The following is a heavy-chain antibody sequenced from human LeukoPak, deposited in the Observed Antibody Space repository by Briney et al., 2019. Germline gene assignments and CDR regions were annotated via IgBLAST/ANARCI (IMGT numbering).Heavy chain of an antibody. CDR3: ARETIVVVPAAIHYYYGMDV. J-gene: IGHJ6*02. Sequence: GGSLRLSCAASGFTFSNYNFYWVRQAPGKGLEWVSSISSTSSYIYYADSMKGRFTISRDNAKNSLYLQMNSLRAEDTAVYYCARETIVVVPAAIHYYYGMDVWGQGTTVTVSS. V-gene: IGHV3-21*01. CDR1: GFTFSNYN. D-gene: IGHD2-2*01. CDR2: ISSTSSYI.